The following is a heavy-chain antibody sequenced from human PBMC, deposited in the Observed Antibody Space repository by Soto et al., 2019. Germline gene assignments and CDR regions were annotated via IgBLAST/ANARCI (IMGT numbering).Heavy chain of an antibody. D-gene: IGHD4-17*01. V-gene: IGHV3-11*01. CDR2: ISSSGSSI. CDR3: ASPTVTPHYRMDV. J-gene: IGHJ6*02. CDR1: GFTFSDYY. Sequence: QVQLVESGGGLVKPGGPLRLSCAAAGFTFSDYYMSWIRQAPGKGLEWVSYISSSGSSIYYADSVKGRFTISRDNAKNSLYLQMNSLRAEDTAVYYCASPTVTPHYRMDVWGQGTTVTVSS.